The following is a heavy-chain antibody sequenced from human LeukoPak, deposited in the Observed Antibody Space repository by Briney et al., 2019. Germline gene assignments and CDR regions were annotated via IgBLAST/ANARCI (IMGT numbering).Heavy chain of an antibody. CDR1: GYTFTGYY. V-gene: IGHV1-2*02. CDR3: ARLNDPLGYPSLDY. Sequence: GASVKVSCKASGYTFTGYYMHWVRQAPGQGLEWMGWINPNSGGTNYAQKFQGRVTMTRDISTTTVYLELSSLRSEDTAVYYCARLNDPLGYPSLDYWGQGTLVTVSS. CDR2: INPNSGGT. J-gene: IGHJ4*02. D-gene: IGHD1-1*01.